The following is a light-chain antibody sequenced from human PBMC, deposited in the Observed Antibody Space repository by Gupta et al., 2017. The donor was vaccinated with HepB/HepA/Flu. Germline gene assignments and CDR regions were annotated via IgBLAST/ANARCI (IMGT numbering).Light chain of an antibody. CDR2: RNN. CDR3: AAWDDSLSGWV. CDR1: SSNIGSNY. V-gene: IGLV1-47*01. J-gene: IGLJ3*02. Sequence: QSVLTQPPSASGTPGQRVTISCSGSSSNIGSNYVYWYQQFPGTAPKLLIYRNNQRPSGVPDRFSGSKSGTSASLAISGLRSEDEAEYYCAAWDDSLSGWVFGGGNKLTVL.